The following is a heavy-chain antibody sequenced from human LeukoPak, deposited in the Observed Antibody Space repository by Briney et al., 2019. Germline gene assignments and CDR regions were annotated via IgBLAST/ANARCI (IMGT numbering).Heavy chain of an antibody. V-gene: IGHV1-2*02. D-gene: IGHD3-22*01. J-gene: IGHJ3*02. CDR2: INPNSGGT. CDR1: GYTFTSYD. Sequence: ASVKVSCKASGYTFTSYDINWVRQATGQGLEWMGWINPNSGGTNYAQKFQGRVTMTRDTSISTAYMELSRLRSDDTAVYYCARDRARSYYDSSGYYYVISDAFDIWGQGTMVTVSS. CDR3: ARDRARSYYDSSGYYYVISDAFDI.